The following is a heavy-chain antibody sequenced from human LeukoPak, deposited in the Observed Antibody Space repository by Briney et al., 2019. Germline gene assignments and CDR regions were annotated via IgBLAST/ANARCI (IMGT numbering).Heavy chain of an antibody. CDR3: ARGGPYTYGNFDY. CDR1: GFPFSTYY. Sequence: ASVKVSCKASGFPFSTYYIHWVRQAPGQGLQWMGWINPTTGGTNYAQNFQGRVTMTRDTSISTAYMELSRLSSDDTAMYYCARGGPYTYGNFDYWGQGTLVTVSS. V-gene: IGHV1-2*02. D-gene: IGHD5-18*01. J-gene: IGHJ4*02. CDR2: INPTTGGT.